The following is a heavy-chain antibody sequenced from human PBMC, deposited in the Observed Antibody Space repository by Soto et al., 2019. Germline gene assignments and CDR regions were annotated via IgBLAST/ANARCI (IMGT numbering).Heavy chain of an antibody. V-gene: IGHV5-10-1*01. Sequence: PGESLKISCKGSGYSFTSYWISWVRQMPGKGLEWMGRIDPSDSYTNYSPSFQGHVTISADKSISTAYLQWSSLKASDTAMYYCASTIAARPPYYYGMDVWGEGTTGTV. CDR2: IDPSDSYT. J-gene: IGHJ6*02. CDR3: ASTIAARPPYYYGMDV. D-gene: IGHD6-6*01. CDR1: GYSFTSYW.